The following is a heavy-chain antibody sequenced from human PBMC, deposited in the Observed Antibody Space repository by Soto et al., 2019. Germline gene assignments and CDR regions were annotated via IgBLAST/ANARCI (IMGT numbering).Heavy chain of an antibody. CDR3: AHSFWFGDGPLSWPSYYYYYGMDV. J-gene: IGHJ6*02. V-gene: IGHV2-5*01. CDR1: GFSLSTSGVG. Sequence: QITLKESGPTLVKPTQTLTLTCTFSGFSLSTSGVGVGWIRQPPGKALEWLALIYWNDDKRYSPSLKSRLTITKDTSKNQVVLTMTNMDPVDTATYYCAHSFWFGDGPLSWPSYYYYYGMDVWGQGTTVTVSS. D-gene: IGHD3-10*01. CDR2: IYWNDDK.